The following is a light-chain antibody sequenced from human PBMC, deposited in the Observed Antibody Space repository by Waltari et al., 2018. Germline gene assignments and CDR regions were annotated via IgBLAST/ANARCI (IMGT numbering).Light chain of an antibody. V-gene: IGKV1D-13*01. CDR2: EAS. CDR3: QQFHNSPLT. CDR1: QGISSG. Sequence: IQLTQSPSSLSASVGDRVTIACRASQGISSGLAWYQQKPGTAPKLLIYEASSLESGVPSRFSGSGSGTDFTLTISSLQPEDFATYFCQQFHNSPLTFGGGTKVEIK. J-gene: IGKJ4*01.